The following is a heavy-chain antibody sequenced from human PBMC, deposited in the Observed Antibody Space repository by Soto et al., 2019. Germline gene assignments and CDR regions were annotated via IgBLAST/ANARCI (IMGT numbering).Heavy chain of an antibody. V-gene: IGHV1-18*01. CDR2: ISAHNGNT. CDR3: ARGRYGDY. Sequence: QVHLVQSGAEVKKPGASVKVSCKGSGYTFTSYGITWVRQAPGQGLEWMGWISAHNGNTDYAQKLQGRVTVTRDTSTSKAYMELRSLRSDDTAVYYCARGRYGDYWGQGALVTVSS. CDR1: GYTFTSYG. J-gene: IGHJ4*02. D-gene: IGHD1-1*01.